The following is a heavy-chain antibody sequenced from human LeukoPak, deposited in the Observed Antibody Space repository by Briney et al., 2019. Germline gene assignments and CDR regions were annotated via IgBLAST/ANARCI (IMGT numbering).Heavy chain of an antibody. CDR3: ARVARRILTASDAFDI. CDR2: INPNSGGT. D-gene: IGHD3-9*01. Sequence: GASVKVSCKASGYTFNSYYMHWVRQAPGQGLEWMGWINPNSGGTNYAQNFQGRVTMTLDTSISTVYMELSRLRSDDTAVYYCARVARRILTASDAFDIWGQGTMVTVSS. V-gene: IGHV1-2*02. CDR1: GYTFNSYY. J-gene: IGHJ3*02.